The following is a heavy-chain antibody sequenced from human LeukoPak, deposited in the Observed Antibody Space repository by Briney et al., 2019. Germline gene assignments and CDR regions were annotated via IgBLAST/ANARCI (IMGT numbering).Heavy chain of an antibody. CDR1: GFTFSSYV. D-gene: IGHD1-14*01. CDR3: AKGGPDDY. Sequence: GGSLRLSCAAPGFTFSSYVMSWVRQTPGKGLEWVSSNSGSGGSTYYADSVKGRFTISRDNSKNTLYLQMNSLRADDTAVYYCAKGGPDDYWGQGTLVTVSS. V-gene: IGHV3-23*01. CDR2: NSGSGGST. J-gene: IGHJ4*02.